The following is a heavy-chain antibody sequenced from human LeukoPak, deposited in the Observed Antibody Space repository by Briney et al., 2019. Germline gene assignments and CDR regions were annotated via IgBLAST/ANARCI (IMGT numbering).Heavy chain of an antibody. J-gene: IGHJ4*02. D-gene: IGHD1-26*01. Sequence: SETLSLTCTVSGGSISSGSYYWSWIRQPAGKGLEWIGRIYTSGSTNYNPSLKSRVTISVDTSKNQFSLKLSSVTAADTAVYYCARGPIVGATKPYYFDYWGQGTLVTVSS. CDR2: IYTSGST. CDR1: GGSISSGSYY. V-gene: IGHV4-61*02. CDR3: ARGPIVGATKPYYFDY.